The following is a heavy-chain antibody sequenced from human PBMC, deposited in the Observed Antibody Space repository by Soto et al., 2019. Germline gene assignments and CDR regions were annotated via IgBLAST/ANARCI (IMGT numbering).Heavy chain of an antibody. Sequence: AGPLRLSCAAFGLTLSSERMHWLRQAPGKGLERVAVIWYDGSNKYYADSVKGRFTISRDNSKNTLYLQMNTLRAEDTAVYYCAKAACLNNSEYYYIHVLLKRTAVTVAS. V-gene: IGHV3-33*06. CDR3: AKAACLNNSEYYYIHV. CDR1: GLTLSSER. D-gene: IGHD1-20*01. J-gene: IGHJ6*03. CDR2: IWYDGSNK.